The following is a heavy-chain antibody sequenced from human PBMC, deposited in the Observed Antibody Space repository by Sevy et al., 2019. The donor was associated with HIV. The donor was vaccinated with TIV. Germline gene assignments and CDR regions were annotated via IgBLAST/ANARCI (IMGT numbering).Heavy chain of an antibody. D-gene: IGHD2-15*01. Sequence: GGCLRLSCAASGFTFSSYWMSWVRQAPGKGLEWVANIKQDGSEKYYVDSVKGRFTISSDNAKNSLYLQMNSLRAEDTAVYYCARAFIGNWFDPWGQGTLVTVSS. CDR1: GFTFSSYW. V-gene: IGHV3-7*01. J-gene: IGHJ5*02. CDR2: IKQDGSEK. CDR3: ARAFIGNWFDP.